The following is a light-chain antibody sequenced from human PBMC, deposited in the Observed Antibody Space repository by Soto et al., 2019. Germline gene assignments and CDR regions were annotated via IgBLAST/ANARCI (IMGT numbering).Light chain of an antibody. Sequence: QSALTQPASVSGSPGHSITISCTGTSSDVGTYNYVSWYQQHPGKAPKLIIYGVTNRPSGVSNRFSGSKSGNTASLTISGLQAEDEAGYYCSSYTSSAFVVFGGGTKLTVL. CDR3: SSYTSSAFVV. CDR1: SSDVGTYNY. J-gene: IGLJ2*01. V-gene: IGLV2-14*01. CDR2: GVT.